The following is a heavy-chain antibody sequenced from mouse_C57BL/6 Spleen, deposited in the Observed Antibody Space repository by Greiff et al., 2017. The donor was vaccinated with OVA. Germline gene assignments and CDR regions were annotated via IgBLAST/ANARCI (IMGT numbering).Heavy chain of an antibody. J-gene: IGHJ4*01. D-gene: IGHD2-4*01. CDR2: IYPGDGDT. Sequence: QVQLQQSGAELVKPGASVKISCKASGYAFSSYWMNWVKQRPGKGLEWIGQIYPGDGDTNYNGKFKGKATLTADKSSSTAYMQLSSLTSEDSAVYFCARNYYDYDGAFYAMDYWGQGTSVTVSS. CDR1: GYAFSSYW. CDR3: ARNYYDYDGAFYAMDY. V-gene: IGHV1-80*01.